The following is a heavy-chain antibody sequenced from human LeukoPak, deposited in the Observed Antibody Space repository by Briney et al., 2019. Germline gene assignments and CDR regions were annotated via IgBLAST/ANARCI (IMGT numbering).Heavy chain of an antibody. V-gene: IGHV3-23*01. D-gene: IGHD6-19*01. CDR3: AKDGGSAVAGTGGDY. CDR1: GGSISSYY. Sequence: ETLSLTCTVSGGSISSYYWSWVRQAPGKGLEWVSAISGSGGSTYYADSVKGRFTISRDNSKNTLYLQMNSLRAEDTAVYYCAKDGGSAVAGTGGDYWGQGTLVTVSS. CDR2: ISGSGGST. J-gene: IGHJ4*02.